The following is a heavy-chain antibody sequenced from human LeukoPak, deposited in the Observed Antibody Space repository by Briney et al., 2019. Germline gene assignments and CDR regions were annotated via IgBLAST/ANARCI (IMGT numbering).Heavy chain of an antibody. J-gene: IGHJ4*02. CDR2: ISSSSSYI. CDR3: ARDDGSGSYYCDY. CDR1: GFTFSSYS. D-gene: IGHD3-10*01. Sequence: GGSLRLSCAASGFTFSSYSMNWVRQAPGKGLEWVSSISSSSSYIYYADSVKGRFTISRENAKNSLYLQMNSLRAEDTAVYYCARDDGSGSYYCDYWGQGTLVTVSS. V-gene: IGHV3-21*01.